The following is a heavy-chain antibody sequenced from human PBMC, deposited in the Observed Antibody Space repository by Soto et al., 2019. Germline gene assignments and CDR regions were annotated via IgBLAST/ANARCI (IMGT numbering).Heavy chain of an antibody. D-gene: IGHD3-3*01. J-gene: IGHJ6*03. CDR1: GGTFSSYT. CDR2: IIPILGIA. Sequence: GASVKVSCKASGGTFSSYTISWVRQAPGQGLEWMGRIIPILGIANYAQKFQGRVTITADKSTSTAYMELSSLRSEDTAVYYCASGGGPLRFLEWFSETYYYYMDVWRKGTTVTVSS. CDR3: ASGGGPLRFLEWFSETYYYYMDV. V-gene: IGHV1-69*02.